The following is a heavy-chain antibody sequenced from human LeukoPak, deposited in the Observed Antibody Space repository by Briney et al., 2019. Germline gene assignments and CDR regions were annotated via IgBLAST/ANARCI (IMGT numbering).Heavy chain of an antibody. V-gene: IGHV4-34*01. CDR1: GGSFSGYY. Sequence: RSSETLSLTCAVYGGSFSGYYWSWIRQPPGKGLEWIGEINHSGSTNYNPSLKSRVTISVDTSKNQFSLKLSSVTAADTAVYYCARGITNYDFWSGSHYYGMDVWGQGTTVTVSS. CDR2: INHSGST. J-gene: IGHJ6*02. CDR3: ARGITNYDFWSGSHYYGMDV. D-gene: IGHD3-3*01.